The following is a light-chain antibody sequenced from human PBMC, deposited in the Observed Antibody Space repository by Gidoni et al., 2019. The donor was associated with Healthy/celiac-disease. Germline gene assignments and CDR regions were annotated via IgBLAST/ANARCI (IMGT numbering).Light chain of an antibody. CDR3: QQYNNWPPFT. CDR1: QSVSSN. V-gene: IGKV3-15*01. CDR2: GAS. Sequence: EIVMPQSPATLSVSPGERATLSCRASQSVSSNLAWYQQKPGQAPRLRIYGASTRATGIPARFSGSGSGTEFTLTISSLQSEDFAVYYCQQYNNWPPFTFGPGTKVDIK. J-gene: IGKJ3*01.